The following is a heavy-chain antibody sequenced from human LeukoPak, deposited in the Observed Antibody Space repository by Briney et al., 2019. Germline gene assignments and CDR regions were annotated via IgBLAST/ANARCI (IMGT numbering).Heavy chain of an antibody. V-gene: IGHV3-33*06. CDR3: AKDQEGAHCSGGSCYFFYFQH. CDR2: IWYDGSNK. J-gene: IGHJ1*01. D-gene: IGHD2-15*01. Sequence: GGSLRLSCAASGFTFSSYGMHWVRQAPGKGLEWVAVIWYDGSNKYYADSVKGRFTISRDNSKNTLYLQMNSLRAEDTAVYYCAKDQEGAHCSGGSCYFFYFQHWGQGTLVTVPS. CDR1: GFTFSSYG.